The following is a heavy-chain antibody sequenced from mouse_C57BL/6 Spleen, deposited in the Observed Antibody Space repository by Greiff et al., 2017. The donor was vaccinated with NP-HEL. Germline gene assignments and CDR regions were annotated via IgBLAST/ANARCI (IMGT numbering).Heavy chain of an antibody. J-gene: IGHJ3*01. CDR3: AREGFITTVVATDDY. CDR2: IHPNGGST. V-gene: IGHV1-64*01. CDR1: GYTFTSYW. Sequence: QVQLQQPGADLVKPGASVKLSCKASGYTFTSYWIHWVKQRPGQGLEWIGMIHPNGGSTNYNEKFKSKATLTVDKSSSTAYMRLSSLTSEDSAVYYCAREGFITTVVATDDYWGQGTLVTVSA. D-gene: IGHD1-1*01.